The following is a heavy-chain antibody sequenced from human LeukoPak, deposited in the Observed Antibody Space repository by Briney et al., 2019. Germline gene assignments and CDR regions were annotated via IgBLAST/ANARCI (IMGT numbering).Heavy chain of an antibody. V-gene: IGHV1-69*13. Sequence: GASVKVSCKASGGTFSSYAISWVRQAPGQGLEWMGGIIPIFGTANYAQKFQGRVTITADESTSTAYMELSSLRSEDTAVYYCARGHGDYYYYYMDVWGKGTTVTISS. D-gene: IGHD2-21*01. CDR1: GGTFSSYA. CDR3: ARGHGDYYYYYMDV. J-gene: IGHJ6*03. CDR2: IIPIFGTA.